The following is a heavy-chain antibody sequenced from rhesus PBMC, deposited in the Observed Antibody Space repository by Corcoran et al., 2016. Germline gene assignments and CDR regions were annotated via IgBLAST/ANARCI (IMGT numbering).Heavy chain of an antibody. J-gene: IGHJ6*01. CDR3: ARVGVLGIGGLDS. D-gene: IGHD5-42*01. Sequence: QLQLQESGPGLVKPSETLSLTCAVSGGSISCGYGWRWSRQPPGKGLGWIGNIFGRIGSTYYNPSLKSRVTISTDTAKNQFSLKLSSVTAADTAVYYCARVGVLGIGGLDSWGQGVVVTVSS. CDR2: IFGRIGST. V-gene: IGHV4S7*01. CDR1: GGSISCGYG.